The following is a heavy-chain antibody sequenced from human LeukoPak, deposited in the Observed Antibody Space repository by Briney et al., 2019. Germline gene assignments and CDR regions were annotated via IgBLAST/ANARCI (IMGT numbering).Heavy chain of an antibody. Sequence: GASVKVSCKPSGYTFTVNYLHWVRQAPGQGLEWVGWMNPNSGVTVYAQYFQGRVTMTRDTSISTAYMELSSLTSDDTAVYYCTRGAGTSWFDYWGQGSLVTVSS. D-gene: IGHD2-2*01. CDR2: MNPNSGVT. V-gene: IGHV1-2*02. J-gene: IGHJ4*02. CDR1: GYTFTVNY. CDR3: TRGAGTSWFDY.